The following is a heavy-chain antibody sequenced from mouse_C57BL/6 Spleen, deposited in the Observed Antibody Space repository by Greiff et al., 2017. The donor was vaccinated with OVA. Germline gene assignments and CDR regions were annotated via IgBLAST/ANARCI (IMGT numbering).Heavy chain of an antibody. CDR2: IYPGSGST. Sequence: QVQLQQPGAELVKPGASVKMSCKASGYTFTSYWITWVKQRPGQGLAWIGDIYPGSGSTNYNEKFKSKATLTVDTSSSTAYMQLSSLTSEDSAVYYCARNYGSSYYFDYWGQGTTLTVSS. CDR3: ARNYGSSYYFDY. D-gene: IGHD1-1*01. CDR1: GYTFTSYW. V-gene: IGHV1-55*01. J-gene: IGHJ2*01.